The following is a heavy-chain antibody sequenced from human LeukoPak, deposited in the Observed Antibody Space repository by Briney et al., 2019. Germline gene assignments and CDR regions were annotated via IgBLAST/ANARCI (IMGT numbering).Heavy chain of an antibody. CDR2: ISYDGSNK. CDR3: ASRSGYSSGWYVFYYYYYYMDA. CDR1: GFTFSSYA. V-gene: IGHV3-30*01. Sequence: GGSLRLSCAASGFTFSSYAMHWVRQAPGKGLEWVAVISYDGSNKYYADSVKGRFTISRDNSKNTLYLQMNSLRAEDTAVYYCASRSGYSSGWYVFYYYYYYMDAWGKGTTVTVSS. D-gene: IGHD6-19*01. J-gene: IGHJ6*03.